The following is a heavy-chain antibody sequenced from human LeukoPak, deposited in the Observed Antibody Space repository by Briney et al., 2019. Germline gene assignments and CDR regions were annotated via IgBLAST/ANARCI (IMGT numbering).Heavy chain of an antibody. D-gene: IGHD3-10*01. J-gene: IGHJ4*02. CDR1: GGSISSGDYY. V-gene: IGHV4-30-4*01. Sequence: SETLSLTCSVSGGSISSGDYYWNWIRQPPGTGLEWLGYIYYSGSTYYNPSLMSRVTISVDASKNQFSLKLTSVTAADTAVYYCARAPRGNLQGDCWGQGTLVTVSS. CDR3: ARAPRGNLQGDC. CDR2: IYYSGST.